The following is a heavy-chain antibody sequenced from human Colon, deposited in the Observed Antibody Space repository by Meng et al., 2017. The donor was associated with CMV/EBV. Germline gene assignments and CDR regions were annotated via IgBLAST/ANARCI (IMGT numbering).Heavy chain of an antibody. CDR3: AKDRRYCSSASCYIPPGYFYAMDI. CDR1: GFTFSSSA. D-gene: IGHD2-2*02. J-gene: IGHJ6*02. Sequence: GESLKISCAASGFTFSSSAMTWVRQAPGKGLEWVSFISGSGSSTDYADSVKGRFIISRDNSKNMLHLQMNSLRAEDTAVYYCAKDRRYCSSASCYIPPGYFYAMDIWGQGTTVTVSS. V-gene: IGHV3-23*01. CDR2: ISGSGSST.